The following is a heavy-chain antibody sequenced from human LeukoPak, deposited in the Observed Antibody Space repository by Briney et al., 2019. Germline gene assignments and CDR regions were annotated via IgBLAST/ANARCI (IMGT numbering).Heavy chain of an antibody. CDR3: ARGHCSSTSCSHLFHY. J-gene: IGHJ4*02. CDR2: ISWNSGSI. V-gene: IGHV3-9*01. Sequence: GGSLRLSCAASGFTFDDYAMHWVRQAPGKGLEWVSGISWNSGSIGYADSVKGRFTISRDNAKNSLYLQMNSLRAEDAAVYYCARGHCSSTSCSHLFHYWGQGTLVTVSS. CDR1: GFTFDDYA. D-gene: IGHD2-2*01.